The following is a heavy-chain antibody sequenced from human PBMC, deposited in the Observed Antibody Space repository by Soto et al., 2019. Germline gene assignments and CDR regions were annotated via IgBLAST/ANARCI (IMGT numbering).Heavy chain of an antibody. V-gene: IGHV1-69*13. Sequence: SVKVSCKASGGTFSSYAISWVRQAPGQGLEWMGGIIPIFGTANYAQKFQGRVTITADESTSTAYMELSSLRSEDTAVYYCARATTVTTPFDYWGQGTLVTVSS. CDR3: ARATTVTTPFDY. D-gene: IGHD4-17*01. CDR2: IIPIFGTA. J-gene: IGHJ4*02. CDR1: GGTFSSYA.